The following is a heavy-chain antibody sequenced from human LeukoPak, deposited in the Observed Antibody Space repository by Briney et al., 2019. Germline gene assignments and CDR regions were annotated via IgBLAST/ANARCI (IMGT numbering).Heavy chain of an antibody. V-gene: IGHV4-31*03. CDR3: ARARLVEYYDFWSGYVDY. CDR1: GGSISSGGYY. D-gene: IGHD3-3*01. J-gene: IGHJ4*02. CDR2: IYYSGST. Sequence: SETLSLTCTVSGGSISSGGYYWSWIRQHPGKGLEWIGYIYYSGSTYYNPSLKGRVTISVDTSKNQFSLKLSSVTAADTAVYYCARARLVEYYDFWSGYVDYWGQGTLVTVSS.